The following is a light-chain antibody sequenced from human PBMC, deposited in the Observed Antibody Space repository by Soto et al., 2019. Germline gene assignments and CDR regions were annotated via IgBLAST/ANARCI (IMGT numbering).Light chain of an antibody. CDR2: GAS. Sequence: VMTQSPATLSVSQEERPTLSCRACQSVSSNLAWYQQEPRQAPTPLIYGASTKATGIPARFSGSGSGTEVTLTISSLQSEDFAVYDCQQYNNWPWTFGQGTKVDIK. J-gene: IGKJ1*01. CDR1: QSVSSN. V-gene: IGKV3-15*01. CDR3: QQYNNWPWT.